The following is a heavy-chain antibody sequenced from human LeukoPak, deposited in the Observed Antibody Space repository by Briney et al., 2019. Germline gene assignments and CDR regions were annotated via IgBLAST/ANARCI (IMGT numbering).Heavy chain of an antibody. CDR3: ARGPADIVATMEGPPDY. D-gene: IGHD5-12*01. Sequence: ASVKVSCKASGYTFTSYGISWVRQAPGQGLEWMGWINPNSGGTNYAQKFQGWVTMTRDTSISTAYMELSRLRSDDTAVYYCARGPADIVATMEGPPDYWGQETLVTVSS. J-gene: IGHJ4*02. CDR2: INPNSGGT. V-gene: IGHV1-2*04. CDR1: GYTFTSYG.